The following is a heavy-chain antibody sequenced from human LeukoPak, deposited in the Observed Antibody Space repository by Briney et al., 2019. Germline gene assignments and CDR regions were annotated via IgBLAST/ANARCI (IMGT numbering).Heavy chain of an antibody. J-gene: IGHJ4*02. CDR3: ARDRGYSYGAWDY. CDR1: GGSISSNVYY. D-gene: IGHD5-18*01. V-gene: IGHV4-4*07. Sequence: SETLSLTCTVSGGSISSNVYYWSWIRQTAGKGLEWIGRIYISGTTDYNPSLKSHVTLSVDTSKNQFSLKLSSATAADTAVYYCARDRGYSYGAWDYWGQGTLVTVSS. CDR2: IYISGTT.